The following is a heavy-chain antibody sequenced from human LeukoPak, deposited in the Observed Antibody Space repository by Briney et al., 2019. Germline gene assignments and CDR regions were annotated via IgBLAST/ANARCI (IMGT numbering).Heavy chain of an antibody. CDR1: SGSTINW. CDR3: ARVRGAHGLDDY. Sequence: SGTLSLTCAVPSGSTINWWSWVRQPPGKGLEFIGEIFHSGTTNYNPSLKSRVTILVDKSKNQVSLKLTSVTAADTAVYYCARVRGAHGLDDYWGQGTLVTVSS. CDR2: IFHSGTT. V-gene: IGHV4-4*02. J-gene: IGHJ4*02. D-gene: IGHD3-10*01.